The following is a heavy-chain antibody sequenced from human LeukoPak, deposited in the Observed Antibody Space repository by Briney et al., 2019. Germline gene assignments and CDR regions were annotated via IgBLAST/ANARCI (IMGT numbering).Heavy chain of an antibody. CDR2: ISHDGTNK. CDR3: AKGVEMASIDYFDY. V-gene: IGHV3-30*18. Sequence: PGGSLRLSCAASAFIFSSYDMHWVRQAPGKGLEWVALISHDGTNKQYADSVKGRFTISRDNSKNTLYLQMNSLRAEDTAVYYCAKGVEMASIDYFDYWGQGTLVTVSS. J-gene: IGHJ4*02. CDR1: AFIFSSYD. D-gene: IGHD5-24*01.